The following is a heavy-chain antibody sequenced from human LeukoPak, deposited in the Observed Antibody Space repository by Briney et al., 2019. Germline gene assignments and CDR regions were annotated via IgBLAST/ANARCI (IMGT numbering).Heavy chain of an antibody. V-gene: IGHV1-69*13. D-gene: IGHD1-14*01. CDR3: ARWDRTTSKDYYYYGMDV. CDR2: IIPIFGTA. Sequence: ASVKVSCKASGGTFSSYAISWVRQAPGQGLEWMGGIIPIFGTANYAQKFQGRVTITADESTSTAYMELSSLRSEDTAVYYCARWDRTTSKDYYYYGMDVWGQGTTVTVSS. J-gene: IGHJ6*02. CDR1: GGTFSSYA.